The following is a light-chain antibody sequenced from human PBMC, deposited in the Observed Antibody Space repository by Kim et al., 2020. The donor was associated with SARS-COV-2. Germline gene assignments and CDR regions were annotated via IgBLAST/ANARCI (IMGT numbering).Light chain of an antibody. Sequence: QSALTQPRSVSGSPGQSVTISCTGSSSDVGGYDYVSWYQHHPGKAPKFMIYDVTKRPSGVADRFSGSKSANTASLTISGLQAEYEADYYCCSYAGSYTWVFGGGTQLTVL. J-gene: IGLJ3*02. CDR2: DVT. CDR3: CSYAGSYTWV. V-gene: IGLV2-11*01. CDR1: SSDVGGYDY.